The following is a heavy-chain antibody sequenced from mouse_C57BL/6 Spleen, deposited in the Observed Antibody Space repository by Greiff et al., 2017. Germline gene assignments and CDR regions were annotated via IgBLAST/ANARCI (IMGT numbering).Heavy chain of an antibody. V-gene: IGHV1-69*01. D-gene: IGHD1-1*01. CDR3: ARRGYYGSSYDYAMDY. CDR1: GYTFTSYW. Sequence: QVQLQQPGAELVMPGASVKLSCKASGYTFTSYWMHWVQQRPGQGLEWIGEIDPSDSYTNYNQKFKGKSTLTVDKSSSTAYMQLSSLTSEDSAVYYCARRGYYGSSYDYAMDYWGQGTSVTVSS. CDR2: IDPSDSYT. J-gene: IGHJ4*01.